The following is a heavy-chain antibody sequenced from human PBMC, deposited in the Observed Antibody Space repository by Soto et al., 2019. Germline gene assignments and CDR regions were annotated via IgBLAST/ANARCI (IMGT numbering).Heavy chain of an antibody. CDR1: GFTFSSYA. CDR3: ARDGWNWNYALDY. Sequence: QVQLVESGGGVVQPGRSLRLSCPASGFTFSSYAMHWVRQAPGKGLEWVAVISYDGSNKYYADSVKGRFTISRDNSYNTLYLQMNSLRAEDTAVYYCARDGWNWNYALDYWGQGTLVTVSS. J-gene: IGHJ4*02. D-gene: IGHD1-7*01. V-gene: IGHV3-30-3*01. CDR2: ISYDGSNK.